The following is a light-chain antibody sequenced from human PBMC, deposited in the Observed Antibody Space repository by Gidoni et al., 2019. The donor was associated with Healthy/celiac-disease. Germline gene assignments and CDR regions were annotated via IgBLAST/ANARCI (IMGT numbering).Light chain of an antibody. V-gene: IGKV1-39*01. CDR3: QQSYSTPLT. Sequence: DIQMTQSPSSRSASVGDRVTITCRASQSISSYLNWYQQKPGKAPKLLIYAACSLQSGVPSRFSGSGSGTDFTLTISSLQPEDFATYYCQQSYSTPLTFGQXTKVEIK. J-gene: IGKJ1*01. CDR1: QSISSY. CDR2: AAC.